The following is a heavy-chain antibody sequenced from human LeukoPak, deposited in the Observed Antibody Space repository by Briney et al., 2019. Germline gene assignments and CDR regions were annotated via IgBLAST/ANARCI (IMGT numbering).Heavy chain of an antibody. Sequence: GGPLRLSCAASGFTFSSYWMHWVRQAPGKGLVWVSRINSDGSSTSYADSVKGRFTISRDNAKNTLFLQMNSLRAEDTAVYYCARYSSSPNDAFDIWGQGTMVTVSS. D-gene: IGHD6-6*01. CDR2: INSDGSST. CDR3: ARYSSSPNDAFDI. J-gene: IGHJ3*02. V-gene: IGHV3-74*01. CDR1: GFTFSSYW.